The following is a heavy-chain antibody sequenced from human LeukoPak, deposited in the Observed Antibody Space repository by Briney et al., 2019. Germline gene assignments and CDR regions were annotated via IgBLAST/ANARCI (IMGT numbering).Heavy chain of an antibody. Sequence: ASVKVSCKASGYTFTSYGISWVRQAPGQGLEWMGWINPNSGGTNYAQKFQGRVTMTRDTSISTAYMELSRLRSEDTAVYYCARGPVEMATITGLSYYYYMDVWGKGTTVTISS. J-gene: IGHJ6*03. CDR1: GYTFTSYG. V-gene: IGHV1-2*02. D-gene: IGHD5-24*01. CDR2: INPNSGGT. CDR3: ARGPVEMATITGLSYYYYMDV.